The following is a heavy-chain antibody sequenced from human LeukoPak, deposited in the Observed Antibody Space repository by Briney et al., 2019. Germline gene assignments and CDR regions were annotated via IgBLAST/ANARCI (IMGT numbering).Heavy chain of an antibody. Sequence: SVKVSCKTSGDSFIIYGISWVRQAPRQGLEWMGGIIPVYGTTYHAQKFQGRVTVTRDTSTSTVHMELSGLRSEDTAVYYCARDQEGSDYWGQGTLVTVSS. V-gene: IGHV1-69*05. CDR2: IIPVYGTT. CDR3: ARDQEGSDY. J-gene: IGHJ4*02. CDR1: GDSFIIYG.